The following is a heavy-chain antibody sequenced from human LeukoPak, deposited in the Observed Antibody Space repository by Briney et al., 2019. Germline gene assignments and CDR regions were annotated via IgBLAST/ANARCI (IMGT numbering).Heavy chain of an antibody. CDR3: SRGNWGSYSGGSGNDY. CDR1: GYTFTGYY. CDR2: IQPNSGGT. V-gene: IGHV1-2*02. D-gene: IGHD3-16*01. Sequence: ASVKVSCKASGYTFTGYYMHWVRQAPGQGLEWMGWIQPNSGGTNYAQKFQGRVTMTRDTSIFTAYMELSSLRPDDTAVSYCSRGNWGSYSGGSGNDYWGQGTLVTVSS. J-gene: IGHJ4*02.